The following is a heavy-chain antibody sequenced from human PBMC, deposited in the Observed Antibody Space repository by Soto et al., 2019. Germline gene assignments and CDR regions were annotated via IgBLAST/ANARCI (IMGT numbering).Heavy chain of an antibody. V-gene: IGHV3-49*04. CDR1: GFSFGDYA. Sequence: SLRLPCTPAGFSFGDYAINWVRQTPGKGLEWVDLTRYQTYHETPEYAAPVKDRFTITRDDSNSVAYLQKTSLTAAGSAVYYCGRAESTDTAYFSGYWGQGSLV. CDR2: TRYQTYHETP. CDR3: GRAESTDTAYFSGY. D-gene: IGHD5-18*01. J-gene: IGHJ4*02.